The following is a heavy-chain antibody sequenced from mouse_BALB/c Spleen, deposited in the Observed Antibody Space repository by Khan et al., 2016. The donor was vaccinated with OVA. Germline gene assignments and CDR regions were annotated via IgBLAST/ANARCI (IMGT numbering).Heavy chain of an antibody. CDR1: GFTFSSFG. CDR3: VREDYGRWYFDV. CDR2: ISSGSNTI. D-gene: IGHD1-1*02. J-gene: IGHJ1*01. Sequence: EVELVESGGGLVQPGGSRKLSCAASGFTFSSFGMHWVRQAPEKGLEWVAYISSGSNTIHYADTVKGRFTISRDNPKNTLFLQMTSLRSEDTAMYYCVREDYGRWYFDVWGAGTTVTVSS. V-gene: IGHV5-17*02.